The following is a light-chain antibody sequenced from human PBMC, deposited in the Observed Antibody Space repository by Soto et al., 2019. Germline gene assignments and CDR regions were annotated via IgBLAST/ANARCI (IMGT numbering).Light chain of an antibody. Sequence: QAVVTQEPSFSVSPGGTVTLTCGLSSRSVSTGYYPSWYQQTPGQAPRTLIYSTNTRSSGVPDRFSGSILGNKAALTITGAQADDESDYYCVLYMGSGISVFGGGTKLTVL. CDR1: SRSVSTGYY. CDR3: VLYMGSGISV. CDR2: STN. V-gene: IGLV8-61*01. J-gene: IGLJ2*01.